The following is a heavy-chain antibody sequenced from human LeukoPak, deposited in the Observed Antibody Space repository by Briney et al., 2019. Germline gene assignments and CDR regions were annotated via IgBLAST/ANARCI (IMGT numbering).Heavy chain of an antibody. Sequence: ASVKVSCKASGYTFTGYYMHWVRQAPGQGLEWMGIINPSGGSTSYAQKFQGRVTMTRDTSTSTVYMELSSLRSEDTAVYYCARAGIAAAAHGDPRFDYWGQGTLVTVSS. J-gene: IGHJ4*02. CDR3: ARAGIAAAAHGDPRFDY. CDR2: INPSGGST. D-gene: IGHD6-13*01. CDR1: GYTFTGYY. V-gene: IGHV1-46*01.